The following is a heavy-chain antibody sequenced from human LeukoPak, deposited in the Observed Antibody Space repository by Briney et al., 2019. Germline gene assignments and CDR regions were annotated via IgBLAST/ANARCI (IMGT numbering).Heavy chain of an antibody. CDR1: GFTFSSYA. J-gene: IGHJ2*01. D-gene: IGHD5-18*01. CDR3: AKVHQWIQVLDL. V-gene: IGHV3-23*01. CDR2: ISGSGGST. Sequence: GGSLRLYCAASGFTFSSYAMSWVRQAPGKGLEWVSAISGSGGSTYYADSVKGRFTISRDNSKNTLYLQMNSLRAEDTAVYYCAKVHQWIQVLDLWGRGTLVTVSS.